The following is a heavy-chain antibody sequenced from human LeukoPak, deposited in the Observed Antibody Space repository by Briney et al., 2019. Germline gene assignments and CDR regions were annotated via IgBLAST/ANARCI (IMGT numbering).Heavy chain of an antibody. V-gene: IGHV4-30-4*08. CDR3: ARIIGAIAVARPRGN. Sequence: PSQTLSLTCTVSGGSISSGDYYWSWIRQPPGKGLEWIGYIYYSGSTNYNPSLKSRVTISVDTSKNQFSLKLSSVTAADTAVYYCARIIGAIAVARPRGNWGQGTLVTVSS. J-gene: IGHJ4*02. D-gene: IGHD6-19*01. CDR2: IYYSGST. CDR1: GGSISSGDYY.